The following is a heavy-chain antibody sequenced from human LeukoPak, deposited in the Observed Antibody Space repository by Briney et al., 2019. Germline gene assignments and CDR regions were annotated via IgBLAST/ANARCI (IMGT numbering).Heavy chain of an antibody. CDR1: GLTVSSNY. D-gene: IGHD3-22*01. V-gene: IGHV3-66*02. CDR2: IYSGGST. J-gene: IGHJ4*02. CDR3: ARSPPMSQFDY. Sequence: PGGSLRLSCAASGLTVSSNYMSWVRQAPGKGLEWVSVIYSGGSTYYADSVKGRFTISRDNSKNTLYLQMNSLRAEDTAVYYCARSPPMSQFDYWGQGTLVTVSS.